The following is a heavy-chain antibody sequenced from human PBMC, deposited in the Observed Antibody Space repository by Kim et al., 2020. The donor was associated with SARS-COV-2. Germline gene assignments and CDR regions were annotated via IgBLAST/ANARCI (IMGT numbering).Heavy chain of an antibody. CDR2: ISRDGSST. CDR3: ARNYCSSTSCDVFDY. J-gene: IGHJ4*02. D-gene: IGHD2-2*01. CDR1: GFTFSTYA. V-gene: IGHV3-43*02. Sequence: GGSLRLSCAASGFTFSTYAMHWVRQAPGKGLEWVSLISRDGSSTYYADSVKGRFTISRDNSKNSLYLQMNRLRTEDTALYYCARNYCSSTSCDVFDYWGQGTLVTVSS.